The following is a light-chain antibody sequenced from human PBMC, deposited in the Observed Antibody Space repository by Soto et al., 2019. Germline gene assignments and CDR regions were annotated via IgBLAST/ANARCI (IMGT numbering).Light chain of an antibody. V-gene: IGKV3-20*01. CDR3: QQYGSSPT. J-gene: IGKJ1*01. CDR1: HSVTTH. CDR2: DAS. Sequence: EIVLTQSPDTLSLSPGERATLSCWASHSVTTHLAWFQQRPGQTPRLLIYDASTRAPGIPDRFSGSGSGTDFTLTISRLEPEDFAVYYCQQYGSSPTFGQGTKVDIK.